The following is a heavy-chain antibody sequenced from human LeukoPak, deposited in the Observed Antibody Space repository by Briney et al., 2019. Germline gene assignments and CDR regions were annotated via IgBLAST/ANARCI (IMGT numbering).Heavy chain of an antibody. CDR2: ISYDGSKK. V-gene: IGHV3-30*18. CDR3: AKGLVRGDPTYYFDY. D-gene: IGHD3-10*01. CDR1: GFTFSSYG. Sequence: GGSLRLSCAASGFTFSSYGMHWVRQAPGKGLEWVAVISYDGSKKYYADSVKGRFTISRDNSKNTLYLQMNSLRAEDTAVYYCAKGLVRGDPTYYFDYWGQGTLVTVSS. J-gene: IGHJ4*02.